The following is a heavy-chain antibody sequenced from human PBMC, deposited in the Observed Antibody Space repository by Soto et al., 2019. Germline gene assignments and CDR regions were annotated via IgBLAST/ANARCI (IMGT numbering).Heavy chain of an antibody. CDR2: ISYDGSNK. CDR1: GFTFNSYA. D-gene: IGHD3-16*02. V-gene: IGHV3-30-3*01. Sequence: GGSLRLSCAASGFTFNSYAMHWVRQAPGKGLEWVAVISYDGSNKYYADSVKGRFTISRDNSKNTLYLQMNSLRAEDTAVYYCARDSESGELSLYRPYYFDYWGQGTLVTVSS. J-gene: IGHJ4*02. CDR3: ARDSESGELSLYRPYYFDY.